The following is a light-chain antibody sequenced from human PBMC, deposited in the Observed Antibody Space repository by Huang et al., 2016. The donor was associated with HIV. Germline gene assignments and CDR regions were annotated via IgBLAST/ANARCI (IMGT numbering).Light chain of an antibody. Sequence: DIQMTQSPSSLSASVGDRVTITCRAIQSISGYLSWYQQKPGKAPSLLIYGASSLQGGVSSRFSGSGSGTDFSLTISSLQPEDFATYYCQQSYSDPRTFGQGTKVEIK. J-gene: IGKJ1*01. V-gene: IGKV1-39*01. CDR1: QSISGY. CDR2: GAS. CDR3: QQSYSDPRT.